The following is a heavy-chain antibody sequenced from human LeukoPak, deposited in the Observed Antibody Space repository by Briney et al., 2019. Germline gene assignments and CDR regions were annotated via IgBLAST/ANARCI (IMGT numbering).Heavy chain of an antibody. D-gene: IGHD3-22*01. CDR3: ARGFYDSHRAPCDD. CDR2: ISSGSNHL. Sequence: PGGSLRLSCAASGFTFITSTMNWFRQAPGKGLEWVSSISSGSNHLYYADSVKGRFTISRDNAKSSVFLQMTSLRADDTAIYFCARGFYDSHRAPCDDWGQRTLVTVSS. CDR1: GFTFITST. V-gene: IGHV3-21*01. J-gene: IGHJ4*02.